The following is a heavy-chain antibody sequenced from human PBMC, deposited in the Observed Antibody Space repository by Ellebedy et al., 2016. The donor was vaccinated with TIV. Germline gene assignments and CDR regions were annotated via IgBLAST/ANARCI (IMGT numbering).Heavy chain of an antibody. CDR1: GGSFSGYH. CDR3: AGDPSGVTGTLDY. V-gene: IGHV4-34*01. CDR2: STHSGST. J-gene: IGHJ4*02. D-gene: IGHD1-20*01. Sequence: MPSETLSLTCAVHGGSFSGYHWSWIRQPPGQGLEWIGESTHSGSTNYNPSLKRRVTISVDTSKNQFSLKLSSLTAADTAVYYCAGDPSGVTGTLDYWGQGTLVTVSS.